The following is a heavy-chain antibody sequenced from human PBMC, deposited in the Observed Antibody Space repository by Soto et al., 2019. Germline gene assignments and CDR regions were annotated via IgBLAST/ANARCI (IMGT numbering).Heavy chain of an antibody. CDR1: GYAFTTYG. CDR2: ISAHNGNT. V-gene: IGHV1-18*01. CDR3: ARGRYGDY. D-gene: IGHD1-1*01. J-gene: IGHJ4*02. Sequence: QVHLVQSGAEVKKPGASVKVSCQGSGYAFTTYGITWVRQAPGQGLVWMGWISAHNGNTNYAQKLQGRVTGTRDTSTSTAYMELRSLRYDATAVYSCARGRYGDYWGQGALVTVSS.